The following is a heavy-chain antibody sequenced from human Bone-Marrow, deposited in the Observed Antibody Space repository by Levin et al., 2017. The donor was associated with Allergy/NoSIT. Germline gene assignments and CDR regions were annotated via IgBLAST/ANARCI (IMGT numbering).Heavy chain of an antibody. V-gene: IGHV3-30-3*01. J-gene: IGHJ2*01. CDR2: ISYDGSNK. CDR3: ARDPTGDWWTDWYFDL. Sequence: GGSLRLSCAASGFTISSYAMHWVRQAPGKGLEWVALISYDGSNKYYADSVKGRLTISRDNSKNTLYVQMTSLRAEDTAVYYCARDPTGDWWTDWYFDLWGRGTLVTVSS. D-gene: IGHD7-27*01. CDR1: GFTISSYA.